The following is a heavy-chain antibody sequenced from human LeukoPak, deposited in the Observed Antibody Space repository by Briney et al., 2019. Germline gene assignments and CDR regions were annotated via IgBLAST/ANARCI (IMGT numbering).Heavy chain of an antibody. D-gene: IGHD3-10*01. CDR1: GFTFSSYG. CDR2: IWDDGSNK. Sequence: GGSLGLSCAASGFTFSSYGMHWVRQAPGKGLEWVAVIWDDGSNKYYADSVKGRFTISRDNSKNTLYLQMNSLRAEDTAVYYCARAAMVRGADAFDIWGQGTMVTVSS. J-gene: IGHJ3*02. CDR3: ARAAMVRGADAFDI. V-gene: IGHV3-33*01.